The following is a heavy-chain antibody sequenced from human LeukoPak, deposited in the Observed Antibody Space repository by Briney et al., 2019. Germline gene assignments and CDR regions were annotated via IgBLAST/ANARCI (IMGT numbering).Heavy chain of an antibody. CDR1: GGSISSGGYY. V-gene: IGHV4-31*03. Sequence: SETLSLTCTVSGGSISSGGYYWSWIRQHPGKGLEWIGYIYYSGSTYYNPSLKSRVTISVDTSKNQFSLKLSSVTAADTAVYYCARFVAHYDILTGYSGYYYGMDVWGQGTTVTVSS. J-gene: IGHJ6*02. D-gene: IGHD3-9*01. CDR3: ARFVAHYDILTGYSGYYYGMDV. CDR2: IYYSGST.